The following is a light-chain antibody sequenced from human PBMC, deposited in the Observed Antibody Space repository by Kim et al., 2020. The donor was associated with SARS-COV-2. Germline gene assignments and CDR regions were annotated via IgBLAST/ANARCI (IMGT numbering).Light chain of an antibody. J-gene: IGKJ4*01. CDR1: QGIGNY. V-gene: IGKV1-16*02. CDR3: QQYDLYPLT. CDR2: AAS. Sequence: ASVGDRVPITCPASQGIGNYLAWIQQKPGKAPKSLIYAASSLQSGVPSKFSGSGSGTFFTLAISSLQPEDCATYYCQQYDLYPLTFGGGTKVDIK.